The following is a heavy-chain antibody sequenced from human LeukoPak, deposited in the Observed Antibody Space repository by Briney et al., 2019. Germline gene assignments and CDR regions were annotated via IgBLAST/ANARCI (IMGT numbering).Heavy chain of an antibody. CDR3: ARGVGAFDI. Sequence: PSETLSLTCAVYGGSFSGYYWSWIRQPPGKGLEWIGEINHSGSTNYNPSLKSRVTISVDTSKNQFSLKLSSVTAADTAVYYCARGVGAFDIWGQGTMVTVSS. CDR2: INHSGST. D-gene: IGHD1-26*01. V-gene: IGHV4-34*01. J-gene: IGHJ3*02. CDR1: GGSFSGYY.